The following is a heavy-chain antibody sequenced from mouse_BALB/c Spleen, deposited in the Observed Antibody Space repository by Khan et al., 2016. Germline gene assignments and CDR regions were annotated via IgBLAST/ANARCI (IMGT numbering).Heavy chain of an antibody. CDR2: IWAGGST. D-gene: IGHD2-2*01. Sequence: QVQLKQSGPGLVAPSQSLSITCTVSGFSLTSYGVHWVRQPPGKGLEWLGVIWAGGSTNYTSALMSRLSIRQDNSMSPVFLKMNSLQTDDTAMYYWARLEVIWGQGTTLTASS. CDR3: ARLEVI. J-gene: IGHJ2*01. CDR1: GFSLTSYG. V-gene: IGHV2-9*02.